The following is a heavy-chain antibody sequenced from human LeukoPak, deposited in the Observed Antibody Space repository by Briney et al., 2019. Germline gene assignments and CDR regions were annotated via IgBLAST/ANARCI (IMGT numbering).Heavy chain of an antibody. J-gene: IGHJ4*02. CDR2: IIPIFATA. V-gene: IGHV1-69*13. D-gene: IGHD1-26*01. CDR1: GGTFSRST. Sequence: SVKVSCKASGGTFSRSTINWVRQAPGQGLEWMGGIIPIFATANYAQKFQGRVTITADESTNTAYMKLSSLRSEDTALYYCASWGQAVGWELDFDYWGQGTLVTVSS. CDR3: ASWGQAVGWELDFDY.